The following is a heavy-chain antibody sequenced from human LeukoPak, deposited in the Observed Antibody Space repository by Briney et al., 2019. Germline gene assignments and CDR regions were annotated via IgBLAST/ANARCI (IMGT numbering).Heavy chain of an antibody. CDR2: IYYSGST. CDR3: ASNYYGSGSLDY. CDR1: GGSISSYY. D-gene: IGHD3-10*01. V-gene: IGHV4-59*08. Sequence: KPSETLSLTCTVSGGSISSYYWSWIRQPPGKGLEWIGYIYYSGSTNYNPSLKSRVTISVDTSENQFSLKVSSVTAADTAVYYCASNYYGSGSLDYWGQGNLVTVSS. J-gene: IGHJ4*02.